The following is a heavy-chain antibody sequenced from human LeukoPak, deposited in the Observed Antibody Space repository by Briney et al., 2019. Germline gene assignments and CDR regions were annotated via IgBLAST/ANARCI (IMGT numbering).Heavy chain of an antibody. CDR1: EYSFPNYC. Sequence: GESLKISCKHSEYSFPNYCIGWVRQMPGKGLEWMGIIYPDDSDTRYSPSFQGQVTISADKSISTAYLQWSSLKASDTAMYYCARLEQLVAWFQHWGQGTLVTVSS. V-gene: IGHV5-51*01. D-gene: IGHD6-13*01. CDR3: ARLEQLVAWFQH. J-gene: IGHJ1*01. CDR2: IYPDDSDT.